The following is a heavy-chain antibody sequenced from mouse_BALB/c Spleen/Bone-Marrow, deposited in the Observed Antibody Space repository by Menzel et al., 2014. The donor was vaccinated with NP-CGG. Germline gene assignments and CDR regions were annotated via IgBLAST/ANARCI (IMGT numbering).Heavy chain of an antibody. CDR1: GFSLTSYG. J-gene: IGHJ3*01. CDR3: ARNSYVPFAY. CDR2: IWSGRST. Sequence: VHLVESGPGLVQPSQSLSIPCTVSGFSLTSYGVHWVRQSPGKGLEWLGMIWSGRSTDYNAAFISRLSISKDNSKSXVVFKMNSLQPDDTDIYYCARNSYVPFAYWGQGTLVTVSA. D-gene: IGHD6-5*01. V-gene: IGHV2-4-1*01.